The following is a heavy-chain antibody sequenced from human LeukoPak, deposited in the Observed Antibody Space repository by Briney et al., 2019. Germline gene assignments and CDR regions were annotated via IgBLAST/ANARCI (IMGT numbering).Heavy chain of an antibody. CDR2: IYSNNTT. D-gene: IGHD3-22*01. J-gene: IGHJ3*02. CDR3: AKDSDSSGYDPDAFDI. CDR1: GFTFSSYA. V-gene: IGHV3-23*03. Sequence: GGSLRLSCAASGFTFSSYAMHWVRQAPGKGLEWVSVIYSNNTTFYADSVKGRFTISRDNSKNTLYLQMNSLRAEDTAVYYCAKDSDSSGYDPDAFDIWGQGTMVTVSS.